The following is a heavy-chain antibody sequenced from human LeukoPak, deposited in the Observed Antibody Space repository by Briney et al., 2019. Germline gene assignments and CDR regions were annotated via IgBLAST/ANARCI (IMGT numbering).Heavy chain of an antibody. Sequence: ASVKVSCKASGYTFTSYYVHWARQAPGQGLEWMAIVNPSGGSTSYAQKFQGRVTMTRDMSTSTLYMELSSLRSEDTAVYYCAREGRFCRGGSCYERYYFDYWGQGTLVTVSS. D-gene: IGHD2-15*01. CDR1: GYTFTSYY. J-gene: IGHJ4*02. V-gene: IGHV1-46*01. CDR3: AREGRFCRGGSCYERYYFDY. CDR2: VNPSGGST.